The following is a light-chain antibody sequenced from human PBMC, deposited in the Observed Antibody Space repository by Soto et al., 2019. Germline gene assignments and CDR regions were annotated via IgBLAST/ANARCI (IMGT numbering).Light chain of an antibody. Sequence: QSALTQPASVSGSHGQSITISCTGTSSDVGGYNYVSWYQQHPGRAPKLLIFAVTDRPSRVSTRLSGSKSATTASLTISGLQAEDEGDYYCSSYSNRNTLVVFGGGTQLTVL. V-gene: IGLV2-14*01. CDR2: AVT. CDR1: SSDVGGYNY. J-gene: IGLJ2*01. CDR3: SSYSNRNTLVV.